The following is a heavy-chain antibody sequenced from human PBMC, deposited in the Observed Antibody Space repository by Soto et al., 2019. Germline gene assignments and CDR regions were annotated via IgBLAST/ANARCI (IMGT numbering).Heavy chain of an antibody. Sequence: SETLSLTCAVYGGSFSGYYWSWIRQPPGKGLEWIGEINHSGSTNYNPSLKSRVTISVDTSKNQFSLKLSSVTAADTAVYYCARTIFGVVIPNYYYYYMDVWGKGTTVNVSS. CDR1: GGSFSGYY. D-gene: IGHD3-3*01. CDR3: ARTIFGVVIPNYYYYYMDV. V-gene: IGHV4-34*01. CDR2: INHSGST. J-gene: IGHJ6*03.